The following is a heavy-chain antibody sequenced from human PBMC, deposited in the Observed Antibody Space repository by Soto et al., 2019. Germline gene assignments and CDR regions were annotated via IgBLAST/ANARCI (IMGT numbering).Heavy chain of an antibody. CDR3: ARAYGGNPALFDP. D-gene: IGHD4-17*01. CDR1: GFTVSSDY. Sequence: EVQLVESGGGLIQPGGSLRLSCAASGFTVSSDYMSWVRQAPGKGLEWVSVIYTGGSTYYADSVKGRFTFSRDNSKNTLHLQMNSLGAEDTAVYYCARAYGGNPALFDPWGQGTLVTVSS. CDR2: IYTGGST. J-gene: IGHJ5*02. V-gene: IGHV3-53*01.